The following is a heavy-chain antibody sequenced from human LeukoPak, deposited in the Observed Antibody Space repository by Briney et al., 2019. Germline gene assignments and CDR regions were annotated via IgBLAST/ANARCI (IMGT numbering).Heavy chain of an antibody. Sequence: GGSLRLSCTASGFTFSAYAMMWVRQAPGKGPEWVSAIRGGGGSAFYADSVKGRFTISRDNSKYTLFLQMNGLRAEDTAVYYCARDPNGDYIGAFDMWGSGTMVTVSS. D-gene: IGHD4-17*01. CDR1: GFTFSAYA. V-gene: IGHV3-23*01. CDR2: IRGGGGSA. J-gene: IGHJ3*02. CDR3: ARDPNGDYIGAFDM.